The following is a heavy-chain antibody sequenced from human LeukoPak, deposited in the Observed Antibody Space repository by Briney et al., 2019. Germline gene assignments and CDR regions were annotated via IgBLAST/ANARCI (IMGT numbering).Heavy chain of an antibody. CDR3: ARGPSSGSSDYYYYGMDV. CDR1: GGSISSSSYY. CDR2: INHSGST. Sequence: SETLSLTCTVSGGSISSSSYYWGWIRQPPGKGLEWIGEINHSGSTNYNPSLKSRVTISVDTPKNQFSLKLSSVTAADTAVYYCARGPSSGSSDYYYYGMDVWGQGTTVTVSS. D-gene: IGHD1-26*01. V-gene: IGHV4-39*07. J-gene: IGHJ6*02.